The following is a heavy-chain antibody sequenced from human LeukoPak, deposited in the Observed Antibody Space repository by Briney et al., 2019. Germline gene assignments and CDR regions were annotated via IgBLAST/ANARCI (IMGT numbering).Heavy chain of an antibody. D-gene: IGHD3-3*01. CDR1: GFTLSSYW. CDR2: INCDGSTT. Sequence: GGSLRLSCAASGFTLSSYWMHWVRQAPGKGLVWLSRINCDGSTTSYADSVKGRFTISRDTAKNTLYLQMNSLRGEDTALYHCARESRSNYDFWSGYHFDYWGQGTLVTVSS. J-gene: IGHJ4*02. CDR3: ARESRSNYDFWSGYHFDY. V-gene: IGHV3-74*01.